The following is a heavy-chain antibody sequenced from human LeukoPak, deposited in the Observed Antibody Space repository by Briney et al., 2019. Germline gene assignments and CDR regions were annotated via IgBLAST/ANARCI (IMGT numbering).Heavy chain of an antibody. Sequence: GGSLRLSCAASGFTFSSYGMHWVRQAPGKGLEWVANIKQDGNEKYYVDSVKGRFTISRDNAKNSLDLQMNSLRAEDTAIYYCARDTLGEGEDANYAVYYFDYWGQGTLVTVSS. CDR1: GFTFSSYG. D-gene: IGHD4/OR15-4a*01. CDR2: IKQDGNEK. J-gene: IGHJ4*02. V-gene: IGHV3-7*01. CDR3: ARDTLGEGEDANYAVYYFDY.